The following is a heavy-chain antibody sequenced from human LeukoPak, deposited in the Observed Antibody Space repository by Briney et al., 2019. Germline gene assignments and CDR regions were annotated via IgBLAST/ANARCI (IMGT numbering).Heavy chain of an antibody. V-gene: IGHV1-18*01. CDR2: ISAYNGNT. D-gene: IGHD4-17*01. CDR3: ARDSVIGYGDYTLDAFDI. J-gene: IGHJ3*02. CDR1: GYTFTSYG. Sequence: GASVKVSCKASGYTFTSYGISWVRQAPGQGLEGMGWISAYNGNTNYVHKLQGRVTMTTDTPTSTADMELRSLRSDDTAVYYCARDSVIGYGDYTLDAFDIWGQGTMVTVSS.